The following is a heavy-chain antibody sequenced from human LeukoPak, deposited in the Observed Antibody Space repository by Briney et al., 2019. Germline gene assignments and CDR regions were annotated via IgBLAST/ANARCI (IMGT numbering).Heavy chain of an antibody. CDR1: GGTFSSYA. V-gene: IGHV1-18*01. CDR2: ISAYNGNT. Sequence: ASVTVSCKASGGTFSSYAISWVRQAPGQGLEWMGWISAYNGNTNYAQKLQGRVTMTTDTSTSTAYMELRSLRSDDTAVYYCARDSLPPIWGQGTMVTVSS. CDR3: ARDSLPPI. J-gene: IGHJ3*02.